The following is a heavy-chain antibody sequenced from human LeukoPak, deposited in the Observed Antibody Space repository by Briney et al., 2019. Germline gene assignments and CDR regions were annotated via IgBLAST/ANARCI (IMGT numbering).Heavy chain of an antibody. V-gene: IGHV4-61*02. CDR2: IYTSGST. CDR1: GGSIRSDGYY. J-gene: IGHJ4*02. CDR3: ARGRSLERVGATLPSSTFDY. Sequence: PSETLSLTCTVSGGSIRSDGYYWSWIRQPAGKGLEWIGRIYTSGSTNYNPSLKSRVTMSVDTSKNQFSLKLSSMTAADTAMYYCARGRSLERVGATLPSSTFDYWGQGTLVTVSS. D-gene: IGHD1-26*01.